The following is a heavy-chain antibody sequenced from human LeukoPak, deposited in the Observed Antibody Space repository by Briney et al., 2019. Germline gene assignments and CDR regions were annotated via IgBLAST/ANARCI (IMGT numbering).Heavy chain of an antibody. V-gene: IGHV3-23*01. CDR2: ISGSGGST. D-gene: IGHD6-13*01. CDR3: AKAKMGPIAAAVYYYYGMDV. J-gene: IGHJ6*02. Sequence: PGGSLRLSCAASGFTFSSYAMSWVRQAPGKGLEWVSAISGSGGSTFYADSVKGRFTISRDNSRNTLYLQMNSLRAEDTAVYYCAKAKMGPIAAAVYYYYGMDVWGQGTTVTVSS. CDR1: GFTFSSYA.